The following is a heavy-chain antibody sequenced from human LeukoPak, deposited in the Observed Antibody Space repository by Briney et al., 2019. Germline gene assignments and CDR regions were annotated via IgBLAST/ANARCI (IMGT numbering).Heavy chain of an antibody. CDR2: IKQDGSAK. V-gene: IGHV3-7*02. D-gene: IGHD5-24*01. CDR3: ARIGSRDGYTVDY. CDR1: GFTFSSYW. J-gene: IGHJ4*02. Sequence: GGSLRLSCAASGFTFSSYWMSWVRQAPGKGLEWVANIKQDGSAKYYMDSVKGRFTISRDNTTNSLYLQMNSLRAEDTAVYYCARIGSRDGYTVDYWGQGTLVIVSS.